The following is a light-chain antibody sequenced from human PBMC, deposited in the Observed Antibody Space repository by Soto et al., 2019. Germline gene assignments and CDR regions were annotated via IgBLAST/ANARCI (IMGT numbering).Light chain of an antibody. J-gene: IGKJ5*01. V-gene: IGKV3-20*01. CDR3: QHYGSPPQIT. Sequence: EFVLQPSHGTLSFSPGESSHISCRARQTVRNNYLAWYQQKPGQAPRLLIYDASSRATGIPDRFSGGGSGTDFTLTISRLEPEDFAVYYCQHYGSPPQITCGHGPRRELK. CDR1: QTVRNNY. CDR2: DAS.